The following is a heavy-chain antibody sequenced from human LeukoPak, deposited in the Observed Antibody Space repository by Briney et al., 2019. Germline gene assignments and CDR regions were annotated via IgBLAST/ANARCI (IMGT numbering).Heavy chain of an antibody. CDR1: GGSISSYY. D-gene: IGHD2-15*01. J-gene: IGHJ5*02. CDR3: ATGTRGYCSGGSCYSRWFDP. CDR2: IYYSGST. Sequence: SETLSLTCTVSGGSISSYYWSWIRQPPGKGLEWIGYIYYSGSTNYNPSLKSRVTISVDTSKNQFSLKLSSVTAADTAVYYCATGTRGYCSGGSCYSRWFDPWGQGTLVTVSS. V-gene: IGHV4-59*01.